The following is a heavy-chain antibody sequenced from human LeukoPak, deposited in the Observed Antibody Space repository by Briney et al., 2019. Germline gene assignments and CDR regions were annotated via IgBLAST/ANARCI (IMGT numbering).Heavy chain of an antibody. CDR1: GFTFIDHY. CDR3: ARRNSVTQGLDN. J-gene: IGHJ4*02. CDR2: IRNKANSYTT. Sequence: GGSLRLSCAASGFTFIDHYMDWVRQAPGKGLEWIGRIRNKANSYTTEYAASVKGRFTVSRDDSRNSLFLQMNSLESEDTAVYYCARRNSVTQGLDNWGQGTLVTVSS. V-gene: IGHV3-72*01. D-gene: IGHD5/OR15-5a*01.